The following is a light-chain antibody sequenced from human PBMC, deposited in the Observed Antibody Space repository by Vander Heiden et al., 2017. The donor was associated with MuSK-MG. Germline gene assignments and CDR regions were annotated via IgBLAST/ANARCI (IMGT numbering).Light chain of an antibody. CDR3: QQRSRCPLK. CDR2: DAS. V-gene: IGKV3-11*01. CDR1: QSVTKY. J-gene: IGKJ5*01. Sequence: EIVLTQSPATLSLSPGESATLSCRASQSVTKYLAWYQQKPGQAPRLLIYDASNRATGIPARFNGGGSGTDFTLTISSLAPEDSGLYYCQQRSRCPLKFGQGTLMEIK.